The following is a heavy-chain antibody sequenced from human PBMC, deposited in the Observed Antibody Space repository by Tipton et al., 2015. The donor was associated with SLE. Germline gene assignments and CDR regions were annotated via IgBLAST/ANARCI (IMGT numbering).Heavy chain of an antibody. J-gene: IGHJ5*02. V-gene: IGHV4-39*07. D-gene: IGHD3-10*01. CDR1: RGSINTINYY. Sequence: TLSLTCTVSRGSINTINYYWAWIRQPPGKGLEWIGNIYYSGNTYYSPSLKSRVTISIDTSKNQFSLKLSSVTAADTAVYYCARQWGQGYYGSGSLFDPWGQGTLVTVSS. CDR2: IYYSGNT. CDR3: ARQWGQGYYGSGSLFDP.